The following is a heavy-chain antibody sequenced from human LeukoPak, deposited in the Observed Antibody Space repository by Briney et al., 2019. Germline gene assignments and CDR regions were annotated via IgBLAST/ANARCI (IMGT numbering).Heavy chain of an antibody. CDR2: ISAYNGNT. CDR3: ARDGKWELLSRSYAFDI. V-gene: IGHV1-18*01. J-gene: IGHJ3*02. CDR1: GYTFTSYG. Sequence: ASVKVSCKASGYTFTSYGISWVRQAPGQGLEWMGWISAYNGNTNYAQKLQGRVTMTTDTSTSTAYMELRSLRSDDTAVYYCARDGKWELLSRSYAFDIWGQGTMVTVSS. D-gene: IGHD1-26*01.